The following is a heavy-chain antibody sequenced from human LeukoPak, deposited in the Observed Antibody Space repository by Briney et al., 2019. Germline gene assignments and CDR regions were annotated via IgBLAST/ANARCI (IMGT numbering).Heavy chain of an antibody. Sequence: SSETLSLPCTVSCGSISSSSDYWGWIRQSPGNEPEWIGRIYNTGSTLYKPSLESRVTISVDTSKNQLSLELHSGTAADPPIFFCARHARRGSGYYVPFDYWGLGTLVTVSS. D-gene: IGHD3-22*01. CDR3: ARHARRGSGYYVPFDY. J-gene: IGHJ4*02. CDR1: CGSISSSSDY. CDR2: IYNTGST. V-gene: IGHV4-39*01.